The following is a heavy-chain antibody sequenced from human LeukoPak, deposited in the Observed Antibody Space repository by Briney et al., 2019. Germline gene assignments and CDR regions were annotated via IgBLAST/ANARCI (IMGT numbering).Heavy chain of an antibody. Sequence: ASVKVSCKASGYTFTSYGISWVRQAPGQGLKWMGGIILIFGTANYAQKFKGRVTITAAESTSPAYMELSSLRSEDTAVYYCARGGEIIVVPAAERGWFEPWGQGTLVTVSS. CDR1: GYTFTSYG. CDR3: ARGGEIIVVPAAERGWFEP. CDR2: IILIFGTA. D-gene: IGHD2-2*01. J-gene: IGHJ5*02. V-gene: IGHV1-69*13.